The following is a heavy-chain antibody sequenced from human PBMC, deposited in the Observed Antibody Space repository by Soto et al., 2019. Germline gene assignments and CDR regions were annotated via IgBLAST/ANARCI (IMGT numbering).Heavy chain of an antibody. CDR1: GFTFSNFD. J-gene: IGHJ1*01. D-gene: IGHD2-2*01. V-gene: IGHV3-23*01. CDR3: ATGTAGPAH. CDR2: ISTSGGTT. Sequence: EVQLLESGGGLVQPGGSLRLSCAASGFTFSNFDMSWVRQAPGKGLEWVSGISTSGGTTYYADSVKGRFTSSRDNSKNTLYLQMTSLRAEDTAVYYCATGTAGPAHWGQGTLVTVSS.